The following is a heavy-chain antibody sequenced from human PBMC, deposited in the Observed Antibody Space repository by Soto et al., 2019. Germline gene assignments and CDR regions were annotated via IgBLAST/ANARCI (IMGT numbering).Heavy chain of an antibody. CDR3: AGSFDSSGSFDY. D-gene: IGHD3-22*01. CDR2: ISDSGGST. V-gene: IGHV3-23*01. Sequence: PGGSLRLSCAASGFTFSSYAMSWVRQAPGKGLEWVSAISDSGGSTYYADSVKGRFTISRDNSKNTLYLQMNSLRAEDTAVYYCAGSFDSSGSFDYWGQGTLVTVSS. CDR1: GFTFSSYA. J-gene: IGHJ4*02.